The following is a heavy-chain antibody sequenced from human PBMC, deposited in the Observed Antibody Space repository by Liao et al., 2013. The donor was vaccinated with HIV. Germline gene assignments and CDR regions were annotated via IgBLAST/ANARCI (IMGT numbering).Heavy chain of an antibody. J-gene: IGHJ4*02. V-gene: IGHV4-4*07. Sequence: QVQLEESGPGLVKPSETLSLTCVVSGGSISHYFWAWVRRPAGKGLEWIGRISGSGNTKFNPSVRSRVSMSVDTSKNQFSLKLTSVTAADTAVYYCTREHYYFDSSDNAYFFDSWGQGKLVTVSS. CDR3: TREHYYFDSSDNAYFFDS. CDR1: GGSISHYF. D-gene: IGHD3-22*01. CDR2: ISGSGNT.